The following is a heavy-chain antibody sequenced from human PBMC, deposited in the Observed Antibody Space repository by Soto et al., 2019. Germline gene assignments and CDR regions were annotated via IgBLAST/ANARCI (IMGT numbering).Heavy chain of an antibody. Sequence: QVQLVESGGGVVQPGRSLRLSCAASGFTFSSYATHWVRQAPGKGLEWVAVISYDGSNKYYADSVKGRFTISRDNSKNTLYLQMNSLRAEDTAVYYCARAIPGSWLFDYWGQGTLVTVSS. V-gene: IGHV3-30-3*01. CDR3: ARAIPGSWLFDY. D-gene: IGHD2-15*01. CDR2: ISYDGSNK. CDR1: GFTFSSYA. J-gene: IGHJ4*02.